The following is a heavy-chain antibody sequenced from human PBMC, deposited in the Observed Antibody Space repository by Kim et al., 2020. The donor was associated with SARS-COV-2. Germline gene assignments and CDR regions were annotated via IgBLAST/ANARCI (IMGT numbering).Heavy chain of an antibody. CDR1: GYTFTSYA. J-gene: IGHJ4*02. D-gene: IGHD3-3*01. CDR2: INTNTGNP. V-gene: IGHV7-4-1*02. Sequence: ASVKVSCKASGYTFTSYAMNWVRQAPGQGLEWMGWINTNTGNPTYVQGFTGRFVFSLDTSVSTAYLQISSLKAEDTAVYYCARVRGVHYDFWSGYRGGFDYWGQRTLVTVSS. CDR3: ARVRGVHYDFWSGYRGGFDY.